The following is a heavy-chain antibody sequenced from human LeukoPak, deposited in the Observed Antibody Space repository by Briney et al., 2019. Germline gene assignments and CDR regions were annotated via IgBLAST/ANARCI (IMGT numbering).Heavy chain of an antibody. V-gene: IGHV4-59*08. Sequence: SETLSLTCTVSGGSISSYYWSWIRQPPGKGLEWIGYIYYSGSTNYNPSLKSRVTISVDTSKNQFSLKLSSVTAADTAVYYCAGVPIVGATTLDYWGQGTLVTVSS. CDR2: IYYSGST. J-gene: IGHJ4*02. D-gene: IGHD1-26*01. CDR1: GGSISSYY. CDR3: AGVPIVGATTLDY.